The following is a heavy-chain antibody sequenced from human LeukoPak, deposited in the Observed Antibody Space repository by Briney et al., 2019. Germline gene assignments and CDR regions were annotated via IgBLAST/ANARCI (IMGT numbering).Heavy chain of an antibody. D-gene: IGHD3/OR15-3a*01. CDR1: GGSISSSSYY. Sequence: SETLSLTCTVSGGSISSSSYYWGWIRQPPGKGLEWIGSIYYSGSTYYNPSLKSRVTISVDTSKNQFSLKLSSVTAADTAVYYSARIGLDAFDIWGQGTMVTVSS. CDR3: ARIGLDAFDI. V-gene: IGHV4-39*07. J-gene: IGHJ3*02. CDR2: IYYSGST.